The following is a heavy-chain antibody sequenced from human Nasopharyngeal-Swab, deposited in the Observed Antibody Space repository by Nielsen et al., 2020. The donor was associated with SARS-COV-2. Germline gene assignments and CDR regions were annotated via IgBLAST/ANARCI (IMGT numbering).Heavy chain of an antibody. CDR3: AKDRLQQLVRTSYFDY. D-gene: IGHD6-13*01. J-gene: IGHJ4*02. CDR2: ISSSGVTT. V-gene: IGHV3-23*01. Sequence: GGSLRLSCAASGFTFSSYAMSWVRQVPGKGLEWVSAISSSGVTTYYADSVKGRFTISSDNSKNTLYLQMNSLRAEDTAVYYCAKDRLQQLVRTSYFDYWGQGTLVTVST. CDR1: GFTFSSYA.